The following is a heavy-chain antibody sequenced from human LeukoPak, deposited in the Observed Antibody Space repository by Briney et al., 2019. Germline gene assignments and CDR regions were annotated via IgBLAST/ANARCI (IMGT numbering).Heavy chain of an antibody. CDR1: GFTVSSNY. V-gene: IGHV3-53*01. J-gene: IGHJ4*02. CDR3: ARVSSGYYYFDY. CDR2: IYSGGST. D-gene: IGHD3-22*01. Sequence: PGGSLRLSCAASGFTVSSNYMSWVRQAPGKGLEWVSVIYSGGSTYYADSVKGRFTISRDNSKNTLYLQMNSLRAEDTAVYYCARVSSGYYYFDYWGQGTLVTVSS.